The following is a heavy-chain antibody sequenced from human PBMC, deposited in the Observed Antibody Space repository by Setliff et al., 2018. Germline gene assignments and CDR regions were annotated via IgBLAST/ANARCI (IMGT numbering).Heavy chain of an antibody. D-gene: IGHD1-1*01. Sequence: PSETLSLTCTVSGASVSTHYWSWVRQPPGKGLEWIGHTYYIGATKYNPSLKGRVTISVDKSNNQFSLKLTSMTAADTAVYYCAKGGGRYHSDSWGQGILVTVSS. CDR1: GASVSTHY. CDR2: TYYIGAT. J-gene: IGHJ4*02. V-gene: IGHV4-59*02. CDR3: AKGGGRYHSDS.